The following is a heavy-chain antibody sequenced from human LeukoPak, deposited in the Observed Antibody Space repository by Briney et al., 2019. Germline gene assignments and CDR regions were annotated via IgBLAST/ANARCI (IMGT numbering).Heavy chain of an antibody. D-gene: IGHD6-19*01. CDR1: GYTFTGYY. V-gene: IGHV1-2*04. Sequence: ASVKVSCKASGYTFTGYYMHWVRQAPGQGLEWMGWINSNSGGTNYAQKFQGWVTMTRDTSISTAYMELSRLRSDDTAVYYCARDSSGWPRGNWFDPWGQGTLVTVSS. CDR2: INSNSGGT. CDR3: ARDSSGWPRGNWFDP. J-gene: IGHJ5*02.